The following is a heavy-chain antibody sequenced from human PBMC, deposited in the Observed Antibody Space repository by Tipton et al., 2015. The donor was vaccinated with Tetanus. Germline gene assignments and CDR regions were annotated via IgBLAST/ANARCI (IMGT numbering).Heavy chain of an antibody. V-gene: IGHV3-23*01. CDR2: ISGNGFST. CDR1: GFTFNSYA. D-gene: IGHD6-19*01. Sequence: SLRLSCAASGFTFNSYAMTWVRQAPGKGLEWVSVISGNGFSTHHADSVKGRFTISRDSSQNTVFLQMSSLRAEDTAVYYCARNTSGYFDHWGQGTLVTVSS. J-gene: IGHJ4*02. CDR3: ARNTSGYFDH.